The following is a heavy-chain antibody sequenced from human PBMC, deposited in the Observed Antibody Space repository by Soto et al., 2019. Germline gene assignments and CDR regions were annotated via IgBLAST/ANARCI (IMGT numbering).Heavy chain of an antibody. CDR1: GYTFTSYG. CDR3: ARDPPYSSSSGTHFQH. Sequence: ASVKVSCKASGYTFTSYGISWVRQAPGQGLEWMGWISAYNGNTNYAQKLQGRVTITADKSTSTAYMELSSLRSEDTAVYYCARDPPYSSSSGTHFQHWGQGTLVTVSS. CDR2: ISAYNGNT. V-gene: IGHV1-18*01. D-gene: IGHD6-6*01. J-gene: IGHJ1*01.